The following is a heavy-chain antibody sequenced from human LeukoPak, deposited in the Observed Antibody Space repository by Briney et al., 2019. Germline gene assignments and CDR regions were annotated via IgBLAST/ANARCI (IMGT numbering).Heavy chain of an antibody. Sequence: GGSLRLSCAASGFTFSSYAMSWVRQAPGKGLEWVSAISGSGGSTYYADSVKGRFTISRDDSKNTLYLQMNSLRAEDTAVYYCARDGGYWGENFDYWGQGTLVTVSS. CDR1: GFTFSSYA. J-gene: IGHJ4*02. CDR3: ARDGGYWGENFDY. D-gene: IGHD6-25*01. V-gene: IGHV3-23*01. CDR2: ISGSGGST.